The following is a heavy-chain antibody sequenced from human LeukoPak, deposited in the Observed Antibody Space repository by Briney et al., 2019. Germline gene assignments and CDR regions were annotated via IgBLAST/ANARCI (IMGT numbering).Heavy chain of an antibody. D-gene: IGHD3-3*02. CDR3: AKDLARAFGI. Sequence: GALRLFCAASGFTFSSYGMHWVRQAPGKGLEWVAVISYDGSNKYYADSVKGRFTISRDNSKNTLYLQMNSLRAEDTAVYYCAKDLARAFGIWGQGTMVTVSS. J-gene: IGHJ3*02. V-gene: IGHV3-30*18. CDR1: GFTFSSYG. CDR2: ISYDGSNK.